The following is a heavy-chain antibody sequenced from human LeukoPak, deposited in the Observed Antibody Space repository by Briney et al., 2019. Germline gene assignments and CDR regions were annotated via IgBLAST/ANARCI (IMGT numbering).Heavy chain of an antibody. V-gene: IGHV4-34*01. Sequence: SETLSLTCAVYGGSFSGYYWSWIRQPPGKGLEWIGEINHSGSTNYNPSLKSRVTISVDTSKNQFCLKLSSVTAADTAVYYCARAPISSGWYGTGDWFDPWGQGTLVTVTS. J-gene: IGHJ5*02. D-gene: IGHD6-19*01. CDR3: ARAPISSGWYGTGDWFDP. CDR1: GGSFSGYY. CDR2: INHSGST.